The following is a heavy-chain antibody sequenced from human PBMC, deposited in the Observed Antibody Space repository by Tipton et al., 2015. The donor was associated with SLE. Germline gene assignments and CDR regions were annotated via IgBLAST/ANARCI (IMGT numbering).Heavy chain of an antibody. Sequence: LRLSCTVSGGSISSSSYYWGWIRQPPGKGLEWIGSIYYSGSTYYNPSLKSRVTISVDTSKNQFSLKLSSVTAADTAVYYCARGSSGWSAAIDPWGQGTLVTVSS. CDR3: ARGSSGWSAAIDP. J-gene: IGHJ5*02. CDR2: IYYSGST. CDR1: GGSISSSSYY. D-gene: IGHD6-19*01. V-gene: IGHV4-39*07.